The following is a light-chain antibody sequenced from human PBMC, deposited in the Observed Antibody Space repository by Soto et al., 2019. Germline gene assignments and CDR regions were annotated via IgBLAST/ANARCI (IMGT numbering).Light chain of an antibody. CDR3: SSYTSSSTLV. J-gene: IGLJ2*01. CDR1: SSDVGGYNY. V-gene: IGLV2-14*01. Sequence: QSALTQPASVSGSPGQSITISCTGTSSDVGGYNYVSWYQQHPGKAPKLMIYEVSNRPSGVSTRFSVAKSGNTASLTISGLQAEDEADYYCSSYTSSSTLVFGGGTKLTVL. CDR2: EVS.